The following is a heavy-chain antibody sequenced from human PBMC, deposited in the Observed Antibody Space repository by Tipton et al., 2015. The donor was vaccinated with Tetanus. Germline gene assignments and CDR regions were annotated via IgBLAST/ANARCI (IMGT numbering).Heavy chain of an antibody. D-gene: IGHD2-2*02. CDR1: GFTFDDYA. CDR3: AKNFLSYIDH. J-gene: IGHJ4*02. V-gene: IGHV3-9*01. Sequence: SLRLSCIASGFTFDDYAMHWVRQAPGKGLEWVAGITWNSGSHNYADSVKGRFTISRDNAQNSLYLQMHNLTVEDTALYYCAKNFLSYIDHWDQGTLVTVSS. CDR2: ITWNSGSH.